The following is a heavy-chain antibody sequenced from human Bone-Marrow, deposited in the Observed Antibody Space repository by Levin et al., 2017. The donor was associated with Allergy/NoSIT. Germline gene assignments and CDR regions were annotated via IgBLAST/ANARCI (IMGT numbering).Heavy chain of an antibody. CDR3: ARSLYGDYGGDDGFDV. CDR1: GSSVSSGYY. CDR2: IHHSGST. Sequence: SETLSLTCAVSGSSVSSGYYWGWIRQSPGKGLEYIGSIHHSGSTHYNPSLQSRVTMSVDTSKNQFSLRLNSVTAPDTAGYFVARSLYGDYGGDDGFDVWGQGTMVTVSS. D-gene: IGHD4-17*01. V-gene: IGHV4-38-2*01. J-gene: IGHJ3*01.